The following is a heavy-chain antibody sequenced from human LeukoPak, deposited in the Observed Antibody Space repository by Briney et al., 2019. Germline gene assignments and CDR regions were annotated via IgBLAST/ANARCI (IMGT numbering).Heavy chain of an antibody. CDR3: ARNYKVATRSVFDY. CDR2: IKQDGSEK. D-gene: IGHD5-12*01. Sequence: GGSLRLSCAASGFTFSSYWMSWVRQAPGKGLEWVANIKQDGSEKYYVDSVKGRFTISRDNAKNSLYLQMNSLRVEDTAVYYCARNYKVATRSVFDYWGQGTLVTVSS. V-gene: IGHV3-7*05. CDR1: GFTFSSYW. J-gene: IGHJ4*02.